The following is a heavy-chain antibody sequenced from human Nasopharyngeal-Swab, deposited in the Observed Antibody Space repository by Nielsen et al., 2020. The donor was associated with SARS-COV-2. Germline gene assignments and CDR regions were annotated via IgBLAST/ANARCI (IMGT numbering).Heavy chain of an antibody. CDR1: GFTFSSYW. D-gene: IGHD2-15*01. J-gene: IGHJ4*02. CDR3: AKDPNSPPVLVD. Sequence: GGSLRLSCAASGFTFSSYWMHWVRQAPGKGLEWVAVISYDGSNKYYADSVKGRFTISRDNSKNTLYLQMNSLRAEDTAVYYCAKDPNSPPVLVDWGQGTLVTVSS. V-gene: IGHV3-30*18. CDR2: ISYDGSNK.